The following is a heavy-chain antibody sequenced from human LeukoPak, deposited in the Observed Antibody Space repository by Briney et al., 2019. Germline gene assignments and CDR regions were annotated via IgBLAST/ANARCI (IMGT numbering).Heavy chain of an antibody. V-gene: IGHV3-48*04. J-gene: IGHJ4*02. CDR3: ARVWSSGYTRDY. Sequence: GGSLRLSCAASGFTFSSYSIDWVRQAPGKGLEWLSYISSSSSTIYYADSVKGRFTISRDNAKNSVYLQMNSLRAEDTAVYYCARVWSSGYTRDYWGQGTLVTVSS. D-gene: IGHD3-22*01. CDR1: GFTFSSYS. CDR2: ISSSSSTI.